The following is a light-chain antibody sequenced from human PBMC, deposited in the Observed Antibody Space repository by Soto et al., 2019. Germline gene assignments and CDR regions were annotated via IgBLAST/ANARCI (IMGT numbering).Light chain of an antibody. Sequence: DIQMTQSPSSLSASVGDRVTITCRASQSISNYLNWYQEKPGKAPNLLIYAASILQSGVPSRFSGSGSGADFTLTIDSLQPEDVAIYYCQQSYRTPRTFGQGTKVEIK. CDR3: QQSYRTPRT. V-gene: IGKV1-39*01. CDR2: AAS. CDR1: QSISNY. J-gene: IGKJ1*01.